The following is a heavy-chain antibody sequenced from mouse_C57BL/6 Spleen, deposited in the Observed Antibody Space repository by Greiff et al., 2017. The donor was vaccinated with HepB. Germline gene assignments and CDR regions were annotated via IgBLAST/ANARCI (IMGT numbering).Heavy chain of an antibody. CDR1: GYTFTDYY. J-gene: IGHJ2*01. CDR3: VRVSTVVADDY. Sequence: EVQLQQSGPELVKPGASVKISCKASGYTFTDYYMNWVKQSHGKSLEWIGDINPNNGGTSYNQKFKGKATLTVDKSSSTAYMELSSLTSEDSAVYYCVRVSTVVADDYWGQGTTLTVSS. CDR2: INPNNGGT. V-gene: IGHV1-26*01. D-gene: IGHD1-1*01.